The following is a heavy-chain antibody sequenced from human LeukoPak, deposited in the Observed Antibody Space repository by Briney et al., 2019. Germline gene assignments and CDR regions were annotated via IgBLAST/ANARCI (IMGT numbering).Heavy chain of an antibody. CDR2: IYSGGST. CDR1: GFTVSSNY. CDR3: ARVYDYGDYSFDY. V-gene: IGHV3-53*04. D-gene: IGHD4-17*01. J-gene: IGHJ4*02. Sequence: GGCLRLSCAASGFTVSSNYMSCVRQAPGKGLEWVSVIYSGGSTYYADSVKGRFTISRHNSKNTLYLQMNSLRAEDTAVYYCARVYDYGDYSFDYWGQGTLVTVSS.